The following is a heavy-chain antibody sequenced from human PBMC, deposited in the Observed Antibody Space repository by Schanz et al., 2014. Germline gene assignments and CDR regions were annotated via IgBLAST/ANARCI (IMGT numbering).Heavy chain of an antibody. D-gene: IGHD1-26*01. CDR2: VSRSTPDI. CDR3: ARGGSGSHYRLDY. J-gene: IGHJ4*02. Sequence: EVQLVESGGGLVKPGGSLRLSCTASGFTFSSYSMNWVRQAPGKGLEWVSYVSRSTPDIYYADSVKGRFTMSRDNAENALYLQMNSLRAEDTGLYFCARGGSGSHYRLDYWGQGTLVTVSS. CDR1: GFTFSSYS. V-gene: IGHV3-21*03.